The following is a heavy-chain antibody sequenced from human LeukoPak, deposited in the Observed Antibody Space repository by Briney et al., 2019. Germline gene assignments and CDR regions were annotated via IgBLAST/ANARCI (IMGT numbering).Heavy chain of an antibody. CDR2: IYYSGST. J-gene: IGHJ5*02. CDR3: ARPIVGATNWFDP. D-gene: IGHD1-26*01. Sequence: ASETLSLTCAVYGGSFSGYYWSWIRQPPGKGLEWIGSIYYSGSTYYNPSLKSRVTISVDTSKNQFSLKLSSVTAAGTAVYYCARPIVGATNWFDPWGQGTLVTVSS. V-gene: IGHV4-34*01. CDR1: GGSFSGYY.